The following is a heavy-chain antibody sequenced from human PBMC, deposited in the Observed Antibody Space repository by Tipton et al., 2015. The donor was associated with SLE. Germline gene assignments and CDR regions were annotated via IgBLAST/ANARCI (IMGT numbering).Heavy chain of an antibody. CDR3: AKGRIAAWYFDL. D-gene: IGHD6-6*01. CDR1: VFTFYSYA. J-gene: IGHJ2*01. Sequence: SLRLSCAASVFTFYSYAMHWVRQAPGKGLEWVSGISWNSGSIGYADSVKGRFTISRDNAKNSLYLQMNSLRAEDTAWYYCAKGRIAAWYFDLWGRGTLVTVSS. CDR2: ISWNSGSI. V-gene: IGHV3-9*01.